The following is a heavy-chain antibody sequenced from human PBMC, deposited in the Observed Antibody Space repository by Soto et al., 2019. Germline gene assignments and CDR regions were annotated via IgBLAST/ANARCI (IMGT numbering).Heavy chain of an antibody. CDR2: IYYSGST. CDR1: GGSISSGDYY. J-gene: IGHJ6*02. CDR3: AREESVWNYESWYYYGMDV. Sequence: NPSETLSLTCTVSGGSISSGDYYWSWIRQPPGKGLEWIGYIYYSGSTYYNPSLKSRVTISVDTSKNQFSLKLSSVTAADTAVYYCAREESVWNYESWYYYGMDVWGQGTTVTVSS. D-gene: IGHD1-7*01. V-gene: IGHV4-30-4*01.